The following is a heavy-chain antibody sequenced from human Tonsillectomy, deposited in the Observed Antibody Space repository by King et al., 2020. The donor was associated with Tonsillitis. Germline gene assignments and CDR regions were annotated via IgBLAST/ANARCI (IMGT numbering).Heavy chain of an antibody. Sequence: VQLVESGGGLVQPGGSLRLSWAVSGFTFSNYWMHWVRQAPGKGLVWVSRINNDGNSTSYADSVKGRFTISRENAKNTLYLQMNSLRVEDTAVYYCAKGGGRLVDYWGQGPLVTVSS. CDR2: INNDGNST. D-gene: IGHD1-26*01. CDR3: AKGGGRLVDY. CDR1: GFTFSNYW. V-gene: IGHV3-74*01. J-gene: IGHJ4*02.